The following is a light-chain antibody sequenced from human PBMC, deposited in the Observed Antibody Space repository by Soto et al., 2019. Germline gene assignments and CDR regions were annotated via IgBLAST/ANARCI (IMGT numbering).Light chain of an antibody. CDR3: HQYNNWPPWT. V-gene: IGKV3-15*01. J-gene: IGKJ1*01. CDR1: QSVSSY. CDR2: GAS. Sequence: EIVLTQSPATLPFSPGERATLSCRPSQSVSSYLAWYQQKPGQAPRLLLYGASTRATGIPARFSGSGSGTEFTLTISSLQSEDYAVYYCHQYNNWPPWTFGQGTKVDI.